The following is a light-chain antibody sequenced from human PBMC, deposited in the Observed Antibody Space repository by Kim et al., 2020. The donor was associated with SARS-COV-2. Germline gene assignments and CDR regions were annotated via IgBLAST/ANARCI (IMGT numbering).Light chain of an antibody. J-gene: IGLJ2*01. V-gene: IGLV3-19*01. CDR2: GKE. CDR3: NSRDSNDYVV. CDR1: IPRSEH. Sequence: ALGQTVSITCQGDIPRSEHVPWYPQQTEQAPVAVAYGKEVRITGRADRLSGFSAGNTASLTITGTQAGDEADYYCNSRDSNDYVVFGGGTQVTVL.